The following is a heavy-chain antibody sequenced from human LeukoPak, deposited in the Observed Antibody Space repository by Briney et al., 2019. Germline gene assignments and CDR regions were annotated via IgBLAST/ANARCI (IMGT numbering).Heavy chain of an antibody. CDR1: GYSISCGYY. V-gene: IGHV4-38-2*02. Sequence: SETLSLTCTVSGYSISCGYYWGWIRQPPGKGLEWIGSIYHSGSTYYSPSLKSRVTISVDTSKNQFSLKLSSVTAADTAVYYCAGSWNYFDYWGQGTLVTVSS. D-gene: IGHD3-10*01. J-gene: IGHJ4*02. CDR3: AGSWNYFDY. CDR2: IYHSGST.